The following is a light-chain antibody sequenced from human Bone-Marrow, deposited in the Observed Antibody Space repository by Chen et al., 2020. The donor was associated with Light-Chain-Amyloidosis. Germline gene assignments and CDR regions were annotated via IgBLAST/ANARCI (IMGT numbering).Light chain of an antibody. CDR1: QSVNNY. CDR2: DAS. V-gene: IGKV3-11*01. Sequence: EIVLTQSPATLSLSPGERGTLSCRASQSVNNYLAWYQQKPGQAPRLRIYDASNRATGIPARFSGRGSGTGFTLTISRMEPEDFAVYYCQQRSNWPITFGQGTRLEIK. J-gene: IGKJ5*01. CDR3: QQRSNWPIT.